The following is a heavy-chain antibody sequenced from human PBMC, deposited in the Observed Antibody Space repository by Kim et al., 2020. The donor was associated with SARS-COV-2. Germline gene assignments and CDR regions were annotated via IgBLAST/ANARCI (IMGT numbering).Heavy chain of an antibody. D-gene: IGHD3-10*01. CDR1: GFTVSRDF. J-gene: IGHJ6*02. V-gene: IGHV3-53*01. CDR2: IYSGGST. CDR3: ARELDYGSGSHDYYFYGLDV. Sequence: GGSLRLSCAASGFTVSRDFMFWVRQAPGRGLVWVSVIYSGGSTYNADSVKGRFTISRDNSKNTIYLQMNSLRAEDTAVYYCARELDYGSGSHDYYFYGLDVWGQGTAVIVSS.